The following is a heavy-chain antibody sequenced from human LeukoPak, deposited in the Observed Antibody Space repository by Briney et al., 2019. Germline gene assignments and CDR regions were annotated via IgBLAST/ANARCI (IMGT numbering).Heavy chain of an antibody. CDR3: ARGLVATSFQADNWFDP. J-gene: IGHJ5*02. CDR2: IYYSGST. CDR1: GGSISSSSYY. D-gene: IGHD5-12*01. V-gene: IGHV4-39*07. Sequence: PSETLSLTCTVSGGSISSSSYYWGWIRQPPGKGLEWIGSIYYSGSTYYNPSLKSRVTISVDTSKNQFSLKLSSVTAADTAVYYCARGLVATSFQADNWFDPWGQGTLVTVSP.